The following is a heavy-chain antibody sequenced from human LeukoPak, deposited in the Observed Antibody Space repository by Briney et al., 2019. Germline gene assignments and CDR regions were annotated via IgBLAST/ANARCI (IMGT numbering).Heavy chain of an antibody. V-gene: IGHV4-39*01. CDR2: IYYTGKI. CDR1: GGSINSDHYY. Sequence: SETLSLTCIVSGGSINSDHYYWAWLRQPPGTGLEWIGTIYYTGKIYHNPSLKRRLTMSVDTSKNQFSLTLSSVIAADTAVYYCARTLYYYDSRGYYVADSFDFWGHGTMVAVSS. CDR3: ARTLYYYDSRGYYVADSFDF. D-gene: IGHD3-22*01. J-gene: IGHJ3*01.